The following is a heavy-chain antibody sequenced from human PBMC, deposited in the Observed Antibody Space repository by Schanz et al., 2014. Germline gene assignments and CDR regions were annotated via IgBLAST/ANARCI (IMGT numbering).Heavy chain of an antibody. CDR1: GFTFSTHA. CDR2: VPFDGSQK. V-gene: IGHV3-23*01. CDR3: AKIERNED. Sequence: EMQLLESGGGLIQPGGSLRLSCAASGFTFSTHAMSWVRQAPGKGLEWVAFVPFDGSQKFYADSVKGRFTISRDNSKNTLYLQMNSLRAEDTAVYFCAKIERNEDWGQGTLVTVSS. D-gene: IGHD1-1*01. J-gene: IGHJ4*02.